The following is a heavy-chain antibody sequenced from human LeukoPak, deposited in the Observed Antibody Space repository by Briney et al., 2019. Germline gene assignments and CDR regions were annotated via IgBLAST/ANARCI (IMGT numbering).Heavy chain of an antibody. CDR1: GFSFSTYT. Sequence: GGSLRLSCAASGFSFSTYTMTWFRQAPGKALEWVSSIRSSGNYRDFADSVKGRFTISRDNSKNTLFLQMISVRAEDTAVYYCAKESSASYFFESWGQGTLVTVSS. CDR2: IRSSGNYR. J-gene: IGHJ4*02. V-gene: IGHV3-21*01. D-gene: IGHD3-10*01. CDR3: AKESSASYFFES.